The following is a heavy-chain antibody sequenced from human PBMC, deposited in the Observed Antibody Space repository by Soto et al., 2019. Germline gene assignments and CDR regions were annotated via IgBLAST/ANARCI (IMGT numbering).Heavy chain of an antibody. CDR1: GFTFSSYA. Sequence: WSLRLSCSASGFTFSSYAMHWVRQAPGKGLEYVSAISSNGGSTYYADSVKGRFTISRDNSKNTLYLQMSSLRAEDTAVYYCVKDPGVAVEAFDIWGQGTMVTVSS. CDR2: ISSNGGST. J-gene: IGHJ3*02. V-gene: IGHV3-64D*06. D-gene: IGHD6-19*01. CDR3: VKDPGVAVEAFDI.